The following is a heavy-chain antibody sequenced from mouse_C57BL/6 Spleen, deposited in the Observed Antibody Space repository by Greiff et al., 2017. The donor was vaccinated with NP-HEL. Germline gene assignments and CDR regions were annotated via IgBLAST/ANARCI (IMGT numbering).Heavy chain of an antibody. J-gene: IGHJ3*01. CDR2: IHPNSGST. D-gene: IGHD2-5*01. CDR3: ARSVSNYGWFAD. Sequence: QVQLQQPGAELVKPGASVKLSCKASGYTFTSYWMHWVKQRPGQGLEWIGMIHPNSGSTNYNEKFKSKATLTVDKSSSTAYMQLSSLTSEDSAVYYCARSVSNYGWFADWGQVTLVTVAA. CDR1: GYTFTSYW. V-gene: IGHV1-64*01.